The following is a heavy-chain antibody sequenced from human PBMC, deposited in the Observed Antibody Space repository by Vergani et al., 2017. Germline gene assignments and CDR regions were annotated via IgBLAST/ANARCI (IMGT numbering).Heavy chain of an antibody. CDR1: GFTFDDYA. D-gene: IGHD4-17*01. Sequence: EVQLVESGGGLVQPGRSLRHSCAASGFTFDDYAMHWVRQAPGKGLEWVSGISWNSGSIGYADSVKGRFTISRDNAKNSLYLQMNSLRAEDTALYYCARGTTVTTRPSIWGQGTMVTVSS. J-gene: IGHJ3*02. CDR2: ISWNSGSI. V-gene: IGHV3-9*01. CDR3: ARGTTVTTRPSI.